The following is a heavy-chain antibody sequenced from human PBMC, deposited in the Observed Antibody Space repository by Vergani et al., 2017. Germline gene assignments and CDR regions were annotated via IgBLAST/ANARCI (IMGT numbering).Heavy chain of an antibody. Sequence: QVQVVQSGAEVKKPGSSVKVSCKPSGCTFSSHAFTWVRQAPGQGLEWMGRIIPMFGTAHYAQKFQGRVTITADESTSTVYMEVSSLRSDDTATYYCARGSIGGGDVWGQGTTVIVSS. D-gene: IGHD2-15*01. CDR1: GCTFSSHA. J-gene: IGHJ6*02. CDR2: IIPMFGTA. V-gene: IGHV1-69*13. CDR3: ARGSIGGGDV.